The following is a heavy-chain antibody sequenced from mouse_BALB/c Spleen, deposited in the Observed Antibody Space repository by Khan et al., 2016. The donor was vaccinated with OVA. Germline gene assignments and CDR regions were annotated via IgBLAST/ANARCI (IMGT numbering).Heavy chain of an antibody. Sequence: EVQLQESGPGLVKPSQTVSLTCTVTDISITSGNYRWSWIRQFPGNKLEWIGNIYYSGTVTYNPSLTSRTTITRDTSKNQFFLEMNSLTAEDTATYYCARDYGSLYWYVDVWGAGTRVTVSS. CDR3: ARDYGSLYWYVDV. CDR1: DISITSGNYR. CDR2: IYYSGTV. J-gene: IGHJ1*01. D-gene: IGHD1-1*01. V-gene: IGHV3-5*02.